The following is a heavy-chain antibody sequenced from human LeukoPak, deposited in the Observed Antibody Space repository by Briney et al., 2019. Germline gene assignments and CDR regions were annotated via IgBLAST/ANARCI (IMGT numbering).Heavy chain of an antibody. V-gene: IGHV1-2*06. CDR1: GYTFTSYG. J-gene: IGHJ4*02. Sequence: ASVKVSCKASGYTFTSYGISWVRQAPGQGLEWMGRINPNSGGTNYAQKFQGRVTMTRDTSISIAYMELSRLRSDDTAVYYCARGRYSYGPDYWGQGTLVTVSS. D-gene: IGHD5-18*01. CDR3: ARGRYSYGPDY. CDR2: INPNSGGT.